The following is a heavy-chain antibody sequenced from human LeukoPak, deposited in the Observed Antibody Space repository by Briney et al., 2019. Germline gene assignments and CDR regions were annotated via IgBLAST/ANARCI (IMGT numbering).Heavy chain of an antibody. CDR1: GGTFSSYA. CDR2: IIPILGIA. J-gene: IGHJ5*02. D-gene: IGHD6-6*01. CDR3: ARGGYSSSSYWFDP. V-gene: IGHV1-69*04. Sequence: SVKVSCKASGGTFSSYAISWVRQAPGQGLGWMGRIIPILGIANYAQKFQGRVTITADKSTSTAYMELSSLRSEDTAVYYCARGGYSSSSYWFDPWGQGTQVTVSS.